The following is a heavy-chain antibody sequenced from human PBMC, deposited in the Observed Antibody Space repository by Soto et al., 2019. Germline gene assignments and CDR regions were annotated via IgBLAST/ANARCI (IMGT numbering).Heavy chain of an antibody. D-gene: IGHD6-19*01. Sequence: EVQLVESGGGLIQPGGSLRLSCAASGFTVSSNYMSWVRQAPGKGLEWVSVIYSGGSTYYADSVKGRFTISRDNSKNTLYLQMNSLSAEETAVYYCARAKQWLVPLFDHRGQGTLVNVSS. V-gene: IGHV3-53*01. J-gene: IGHJ4*02. CDR2: IYSGGST. CDR3: ARAKQWLVPLFDH. CDR1: GFTVSSNY.